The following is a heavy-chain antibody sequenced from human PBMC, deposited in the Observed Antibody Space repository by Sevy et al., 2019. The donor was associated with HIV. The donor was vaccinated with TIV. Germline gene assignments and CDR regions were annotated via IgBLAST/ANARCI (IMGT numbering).Heavy chain of an antibody. Sequence: GGSLGLSCAASGFTFSSYAMSWVRQAPGKGLEWVSAISGSGGSTYYADSVKGRFTISRDNSKNTLYLQMNSLRAEDTAVYHCAKGGDWNDGGTFDFDYWGQGTLVTVSS. CDR1: GFTFSSYA. CDR3: AKGGDWNDGGTFDFDY. J-gene: IGHJ4*02. V-gene: IGHV3-23*01. CDR2: ISGSGGST. D-gene: IGHD1-1*01.